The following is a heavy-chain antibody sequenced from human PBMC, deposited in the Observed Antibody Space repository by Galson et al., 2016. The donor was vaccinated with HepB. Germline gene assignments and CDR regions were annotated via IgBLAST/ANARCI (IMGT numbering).Heavy chain of an antibody. CDR2: IYTGGST. CDR3: ARLPYDFWKNKYYGLDV. D-gene: IGHD3-3*01. CDR1: GFTVSSNY. Sequence: SLRLSCAASGFTVSSNYVNWVRQAPGKGLEWVSVIYTGGSTYYADSVKGRFTVSKDNSKNTVYLQMNSLRVEDTAVYYCARLPYDFWKNKYYGLDVWGQGTTVTVSS. V-gene: IGHV3-53*01. J-gene: IGHJ6*02.